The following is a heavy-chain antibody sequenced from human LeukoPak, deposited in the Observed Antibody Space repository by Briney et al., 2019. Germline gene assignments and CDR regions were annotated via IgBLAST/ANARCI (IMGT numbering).Heavy chain of an antibody. D-gene: IGHD3-3*01. V-gene: IGHV3-11*04. CDR1: GFTFSDYY. CDR2: ISSSGSTI. J-gene: IGHJ4*02. CDR3: AREGSHYDFWCGPIQTPFDY. Sequence: GGSLRLSCAASGFTFSDYYMSWIRQAPGKGLEWVSYISSSGSTIYYADSVKGRFTISRDNAKNSLYLQMNSLRAEDTAVYYCAREGSHYDFWCGPIQTPFDYWGQGTLVTVSS.